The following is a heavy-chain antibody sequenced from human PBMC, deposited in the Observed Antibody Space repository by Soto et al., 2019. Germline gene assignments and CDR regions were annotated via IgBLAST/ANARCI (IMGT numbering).Heavy chain of an antibody. D-gene: IGHD4-17*01. Sequence: EVHLVESGGGVAQPGRSLRLSCATSGFTFDDYAMHWVRQAPGKGLEWVSGISWNSDSTGYADSVKGRFTISRDNAKKSLFLQMNSLRSVDTAFYFCARTTWGYGEPLDSWGQGTLVTVSS. CDR2: ISWNSDST. CDR3: ARTTWGYGEPLDS. J-gene: IGHJ4*02. V-gene: IGHV3-9*01. CDR1: GFTFDDYA.